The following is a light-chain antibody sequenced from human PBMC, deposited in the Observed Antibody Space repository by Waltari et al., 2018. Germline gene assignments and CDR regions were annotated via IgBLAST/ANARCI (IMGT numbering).Light chain of an antibody. CDR3: CSYAGGSTSVV. CDR1: SSDVGISAF. Sequence: QSALTQPASVSGSPGQSITISCTDTSSDVGISAFVSWHQQHPCKAPELIIYEGSKRPSGVSNRFSASKSGNTASLTISGLQPEDEADYYCCSYAGGSTSVVFGGGTKLTVL. CDR2: EGS. J-gene: IGLJ2*01. V-gene: IGLV2-23*01.